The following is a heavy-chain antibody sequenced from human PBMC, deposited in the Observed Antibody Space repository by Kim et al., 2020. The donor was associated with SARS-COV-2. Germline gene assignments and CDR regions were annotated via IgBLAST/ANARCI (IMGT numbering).Heavy chain of an antibody. V-gene: IGHV3-23*01. D-gene: IGHD6-19*01. CDR3: AKEVASSGWYTIDY. Sequence: AASVKGRFTIPRDNSKNTQYLQINSLRADDTAVYYCAKEVASSGWYTIDYWGQGTLVTVSS. J-gene: IGHJ4*02.